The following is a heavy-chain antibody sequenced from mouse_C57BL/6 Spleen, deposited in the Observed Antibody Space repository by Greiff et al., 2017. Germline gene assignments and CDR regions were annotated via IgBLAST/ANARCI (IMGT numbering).Heavy chain of an antibody. V-gene: IGHV1-15*01. CDR2: IDPETGGT. CDR3: TREEGSHYWYVDV. CDR1: GYTFTDYE. J-gene: IGHJ1*03. Sequence: LVESGAELVRPGASVTLSCKASGYTFTDYEMHWVKQTPVHGLEWIGAIDPETGGTAYNQKFKGKAILTADKSSSTAYMELRSLTSEDSAVYYCTREEGSHYWYVDVWGTGTTVTVSS. D-gene: IGHD1-1*01.